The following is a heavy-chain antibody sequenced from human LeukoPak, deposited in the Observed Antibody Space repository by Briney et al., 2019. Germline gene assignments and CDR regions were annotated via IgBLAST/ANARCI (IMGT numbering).Heavy chain of an antibody. CDR3: ARDYGYYYDSSGSKDGY. CDR2: ISSRSTTI. D-gene: IGHD3-22*01. J-gene: IGHJ4*02. CDR1: GFTFSDYY. Sequence: GGSLRLSCAASGFTFSDYYMSWIRQAPGKGLEWVSYISSRSTTIYYADSVKGRFTISRDNAKKSLYLQMNSLRAEDTAVYYCARDYGYYYDSSGSKDGYWGQGTLVTVSS. V-gene: IGHV3-11*01.